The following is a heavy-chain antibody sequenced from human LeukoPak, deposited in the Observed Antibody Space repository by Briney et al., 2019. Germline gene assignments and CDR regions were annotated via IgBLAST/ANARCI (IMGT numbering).Heavy chain of an antibody. V-gene: IGHV3-7*01. J-gene: IGHJ4*02. Sequence: GGSLRLSCAASGFTFRTYWMSWVRQAPGKGLEWVANIKQDGSDKYYVDSVKGRFTISKDNAQNSLCLQMNSLRAEDTAVYYCARDNGGNFDYWGQGTLVTVSS. CDR2: IKQDGSDK. CDR1: GFTFRTYW. D-gene: IGHD4-23*01. CDR3: ARDNGGNFDY.